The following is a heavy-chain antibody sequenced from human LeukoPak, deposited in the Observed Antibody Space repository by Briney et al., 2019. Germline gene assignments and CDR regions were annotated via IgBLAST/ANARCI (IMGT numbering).Heavy chain of an antibody. V-gene: IGHV3-53*01. CDR1: GFTVSINY. J-gene: IGHJ4*02. CDR3: ARAGKPMAGGYYFDF. D-gene: IGHD6-19*01. Sequence: GGSLRLSCAASGFTVSINYMCWVRQDPGKGLEWVSIIHPDGYTHYADSVKGRFTISRGNSKNTLFLQMDSLRAEDTAVYYCARAGKPMAGGYYFDFWGQGTLVTVSS. CDR2: IHPDGYT.